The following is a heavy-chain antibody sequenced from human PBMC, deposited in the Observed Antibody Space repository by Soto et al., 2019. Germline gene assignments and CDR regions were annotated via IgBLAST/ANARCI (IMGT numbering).Heavy chain of an antibody. CDR3: ARDPGVTAAAMWWDY. J-gene: IGHJ4*02. CDR1: GFTFTSYG. Sequence: QVQLVESGGGVVQPGRSLRLSCAASGFTFTSYGMHWVRQAPGKGLEWVAVMWSDGSNKYYADSVKGRFTISRDNSKNTLYLQMNSLRAEDTAVYYCARDPGVTAAAMWWDYWGQGTLVTVSP. D-gene: IGHD2-2*01. CDR2: MWSDGSNK. V-gene: IGHV3-33*01.